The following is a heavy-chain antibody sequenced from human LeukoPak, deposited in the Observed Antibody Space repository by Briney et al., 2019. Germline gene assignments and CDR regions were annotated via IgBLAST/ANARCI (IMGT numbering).Heavy chain of an antibody. CDR3: AKFTREYCSSASCPNWFDP. V-gene: IGHV3-23*01. CDR2: ISASGGTT. J-gene: IGHJ5*02. D-gene: IGHD2-2*01. CDR1: GFTFNSYA. Sequence: GGSLRLSCAASGFTFNSYAMSWVRQAPGRGLEWVSAISASGGTTYYADSVEGRFTISRDNSKNTLYLRMNSLSAEDTAIYYCAKFTREYCSSASCPNWFDPWGQGTLVTVSS.